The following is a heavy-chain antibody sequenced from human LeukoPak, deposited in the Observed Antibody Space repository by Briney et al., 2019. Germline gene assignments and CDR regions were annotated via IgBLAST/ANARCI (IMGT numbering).Heavy chain of an antibody. Sequence: GGSLRLSCAVSGFTVSSNSMSWVRQAPGKGLEWFSILYSGGGTDYADSVKGRFTISRDNSKNTLYLGMNSLRVEDTAVYYCAREYCSGGSCYRRQYYFDYWGQGTLVTVSS. CDR2: LYSGGGT. CDR3: AREYCSGGSCYRRQYYFDY. V-gene: IGHV3-53*01. CDR1: GFTVSSNS. J-gene: IGHJ4*02. D-gene: IGHD2-15*01.